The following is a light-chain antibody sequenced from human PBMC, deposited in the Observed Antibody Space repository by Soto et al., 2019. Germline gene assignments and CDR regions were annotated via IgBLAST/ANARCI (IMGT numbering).Light chain of an antibody. Sequence: IVMTQSPLSLPVTPGEPASISCRSSQSLLHSNGYNYLDWYLQKPGQSPQLLIYLGSNRASGVPDRVSGSGAGTKFTLKISRVEAEDVGVYYCMQSLQTPWTFGKGTKVDIK. CDR1: QSLLHSNGYNY. J-gene: IGKJ1*01. V-gene: IGKV2-28*01. CDR3: MQSLQTPWT. CDR2: LGS.